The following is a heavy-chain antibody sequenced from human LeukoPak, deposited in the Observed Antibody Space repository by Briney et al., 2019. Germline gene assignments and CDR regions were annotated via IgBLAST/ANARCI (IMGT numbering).Heavy chain of an antibody. CDR2: ISISGGSA. CDR3: AKDRDLLFAHCWFDL. CDR1: GFTFSTYA. Sequence: GGSLRLSCAASGFTFSTYAMSWVRQAPGKGLEWVSGISISGGSAYYADSVKGRFTISRDNSKNTLYLQMNRLRAEDTAVYYCAKDRDLLFAHCWFDLWGQGFLVTVSS. V-gene: IGHV3-23*01. D-gene: IGHD3-10*01. J-gene: IGHJ5*02.